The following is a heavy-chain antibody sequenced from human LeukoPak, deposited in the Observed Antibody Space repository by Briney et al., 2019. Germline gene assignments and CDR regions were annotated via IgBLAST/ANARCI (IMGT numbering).Heavy chain of an antibody. CDR1: GFTFSSYA. CDR2: IGGSGGIT. D-gene: IGHD4-17*01. Sequence: GGSLRLSCAASGFTFSSYAMSWVRQAPGMGLEWVSSIGGSGGITYYADSVKGRFTISRDNSKNTLYLQMNSLRAEDTAVYYCARDIDNGDYVVYWGQGTLVTVSS. J-gene: IGHJ4*02. V-gene: IGHV3-23*01. CDR3: ARDIDNGDYVVY.